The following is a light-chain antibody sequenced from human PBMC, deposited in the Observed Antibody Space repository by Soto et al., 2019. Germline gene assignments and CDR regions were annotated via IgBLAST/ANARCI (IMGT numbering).Light chain of an antibody. Sequence: QSALTQPPSASGSPGQSGTISCTGTSSDVGGYNYVSCYQQHPRKAPKVLIYEVTKQPSGVPDRFSGSRSGNPASLTVSGLQAEDEDGYYYSSYGGSSSLLSGGETQ. CDR1: SSDVGGYNY. CDR2: EVT. V-gene: IGLV2-8*01. J-gene: IGLJ3*02. CDR3: SSYGGSSSLL.